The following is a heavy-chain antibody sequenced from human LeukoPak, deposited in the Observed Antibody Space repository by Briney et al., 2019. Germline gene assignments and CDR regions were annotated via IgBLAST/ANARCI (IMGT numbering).Heavy chain of an antibody. CDR2: IKQDGSEK. V-gene: IGHV3-7*01. CDR1: GFTFSSYW. CDR3: ARDRNDYGDYYYYGMDV. J-gene: IGHJ6*02. D-gene: IGHD4-17*01. Sequence: TGGSLRLSCAASGFTFSSYWMSWVRQAPGKGLEWVANIKQDGSEKYYVDSVKGRFTISRDNSKNTLYLQMNSLRAEDTAVYYCARDRNDYGDYYYYGMDVWGQGTTVTVSS.